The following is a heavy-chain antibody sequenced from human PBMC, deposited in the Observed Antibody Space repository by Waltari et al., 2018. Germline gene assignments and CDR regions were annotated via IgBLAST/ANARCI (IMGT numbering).Heavy chain of an antibody. D-gene: IGHD2-2*01. CDR3: AREPVVPVYYYGMDV. V-gene: IGHV1-8*01. CDR1: GYTFTSYD. CDR2: VNPNSGNT. Sequence: QVQLVQSGAEVKKPGASVKVSCKASGYTFTSYDINWVRQATGQGLEWMGWVNPNSGNTGYAQKFQGRVTMTRNTSISTAYMELSSLRSEDTAVYYCAREPVVPVYYYGMDVWGQGTTVTVSS. J-gene: IGHJ6*02.